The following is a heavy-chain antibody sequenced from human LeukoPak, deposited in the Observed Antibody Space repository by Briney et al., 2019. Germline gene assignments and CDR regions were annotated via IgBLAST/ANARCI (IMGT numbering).Heavy chain of an antibody. Sequence: GGPLRLSCAASGFTFSSYGMHWVRQAPGKGLEWVAVIWYDGSNKYYADSVKGRFTISRDNSKNTLYLQMNSLRAEDTAVYYCAKDRVVRGVISYYMDVWGKGTTATVSS. CDR1: GFTFSSYG. CDR2: IWYDGSNK. D-gene: IGHD3-10*01. V-gene: IGHV3-33*06. CDR3: AKDRVVRGVISYYMDV. J-gene: IGHJ6*03.